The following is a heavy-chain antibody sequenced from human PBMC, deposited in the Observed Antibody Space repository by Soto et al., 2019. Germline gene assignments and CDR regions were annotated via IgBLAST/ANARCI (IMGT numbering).Heavy chain of an antibody. CDR3: ARGVTGYYSYNWFDP. J-gene: IGHJ5*02. D-gene: IGHD3-9*01. Sequence: SETLSLTCAVYGGSFSGYYWSWIRQPPGKGLEWIGEINHSGSTNYNPSLKSRVTISVDTSKNQFSLKLSSVTTADTAVYYCARGVTGYYSYNWFDPWGQGTLVTVSS. V-gene: IGHV4-34*01. CDR2: INHSGST. CDR1: GGSFSGYY.